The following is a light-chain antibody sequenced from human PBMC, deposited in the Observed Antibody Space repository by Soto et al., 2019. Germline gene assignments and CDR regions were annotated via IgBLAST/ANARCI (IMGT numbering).Light chain of an antibody. CDR1: SSDVGGYMY. Sequence: QSALTQPASVPGSPGQSITISCTGTSSDVGGYMYVSWYQQHPDKAPKLMIYEVSNRPSGVSNRFSGSKSGNTASLTISGLQAEDEADYYCSSYTSRSALYVFGTGTKLTVL. CDR3: SSYTSRSALYV. J-gene: IGLJ1*01. V-gene: IGLV2-14*01. CDR2: EVS.